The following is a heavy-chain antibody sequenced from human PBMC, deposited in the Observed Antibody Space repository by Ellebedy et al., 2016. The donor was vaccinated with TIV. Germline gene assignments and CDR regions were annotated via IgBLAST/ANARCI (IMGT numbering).Heavy chain of an antibody. J-gene: IGHJ4*02. Sequence: GGSLRLXXAVSGFTFNNYAMNWVRQAPGKGLEWVSAISGSGGSTYYADSVKGRFTISRDNSKNTLYLQMNSLRAEDTAVYYCAKPCEEVRGYYYVGDYWGQGTLVTVSS. D-gene: IGHD3-22*01. CDR3: AKPCEEVRGYYYVGDY. CDR2: ISGSGGST. V-gene: IGHV3-23*01. CDR1: GFTFNNYA.